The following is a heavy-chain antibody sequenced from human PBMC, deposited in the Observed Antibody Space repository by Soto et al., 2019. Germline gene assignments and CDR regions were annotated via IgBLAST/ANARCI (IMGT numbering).Heavy chain of an antibody. CDR3: ARVKTSLYYYGSGSPPDYMDV. J-gene: IGHJ6*03. V-gene: IGHV1-69*02. CDR1: GGTFSSYT. CDR2: IIPILGIA. Sequence: ASVKVSCKASGGTFSSYTISWVRQAPGQGLEWMGRIIPILGIANYAQKFQGRVTITADKSTSTAYMELSSLRSEDTAVYYCARVKTSLYYYGSGSPPDYMDVWGKGTTVTVSS. D-gene: IGHD3-10*01.